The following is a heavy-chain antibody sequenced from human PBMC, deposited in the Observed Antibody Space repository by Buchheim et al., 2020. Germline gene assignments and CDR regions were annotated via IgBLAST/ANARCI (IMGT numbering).Heavy chain of an antibody. Sequence: QVQLQQWGAGLWKPSETLSLTCAVYGGSFSGYFWIGEINHSGSTNYNPSLKSRVTISVDTSRNQFSLTLSSVTAADTAGYFCARGPPLIYYEGSGYYYFDSWGQGTL. CDR1: GGSFSGYF. V-gene: IGHV4-34*01. J-gene: IGHJ4*02. D-gene: IGHD3-22*01. CDR2: INHSGST. CDR3: ARGPPLIYYEGSGYYYFDS.